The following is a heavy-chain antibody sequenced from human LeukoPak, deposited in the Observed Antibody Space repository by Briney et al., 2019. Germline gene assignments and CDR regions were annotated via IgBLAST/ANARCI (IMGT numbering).Heavy chain of an antibody. J-gene: IGHJ6*02. CDR2: IWYDGSNK. Sequence: GGSLRLSCAASGFTFSNYGMHWVRQAPGKGLEWVAVIWYDGSNKYYADSVGRFTISRDNSKNTLYLQVNSLRAEDTAVYYCAKDLITMVRGSAMDVWGQGTTVTVSS. CDR1: GFTFSNYG. D-gene: IGHD3-10*01. CDR3: AKDLITMVRGSAMDV. V-gene: IGHV3-30*02.